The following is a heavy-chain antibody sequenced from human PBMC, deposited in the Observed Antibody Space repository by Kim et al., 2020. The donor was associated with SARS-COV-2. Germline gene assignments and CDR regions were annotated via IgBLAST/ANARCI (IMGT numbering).Heavy chain of an antibody. CDR2: INPNSGGT. J-gene: IGHJ6*02. D-gene: IGHD4-17*01. Sequence: ASVKVSCKASGYTFTGYYMHWVRQAPGQGLEWMGRINPNSGGTNYAQKFQGRVTMTRDTSISTAYMELSRLRSDDTAVYYCAREGNDYGDYALINSYYYYGMDVWGQGTTVTVSS. CDR1: GYTFTGYY. V-gene: IGHV1-2*06. CDR3: AREGNDYGDYALINSYYYYGMDV.